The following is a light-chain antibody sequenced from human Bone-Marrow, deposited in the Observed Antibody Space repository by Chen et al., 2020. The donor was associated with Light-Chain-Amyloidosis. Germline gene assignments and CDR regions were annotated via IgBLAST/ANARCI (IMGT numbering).Light chain of an antibody. Sequence: NFMLTQPHSVSESPGKTVIISCTRSSGSIATHYVQWYQQRPGSSPPTVLYEDDQRPSGVPDRFSGSIDRSSNSASLTISGLKTEDEADYYCQSYQGSSQGVFGGGTKLTVL. CDR1: SGSIATHY. J-gene: IGLJ3*02. CDR3: QSYQGSSQGV. CDR2: EDD. V-gene: IGLV6-57*01.